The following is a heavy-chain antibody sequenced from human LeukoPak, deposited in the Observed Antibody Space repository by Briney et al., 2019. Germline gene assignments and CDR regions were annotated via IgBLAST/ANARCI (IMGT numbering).Heavy chain of an antibody. J-gene: IGHJ6*02. Sequence: PSQTLSLTCTVSGGSISSGGYYWSWIRQHPGKGLEWIGYIYYSGSTYYSPSLTSRVTMSVDTSKNQFSLKLSSVTAADTAIYYCARDHTETSSLNFRSYYYYGMDIWGQGTTVIVSS. V-gene: IGHV4-31*03. CDR3: ARDHTETSSLNFRSYYYYGMDI. CDR1: GGSISSGGYY. D-gene: IGHD4-11*01. CDR2: IYYSGST.